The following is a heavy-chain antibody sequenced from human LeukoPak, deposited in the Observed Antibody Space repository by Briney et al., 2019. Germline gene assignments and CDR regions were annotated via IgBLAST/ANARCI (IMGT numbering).Heavy chain of an antibody. CDR1: GGSFSGYY. V-gene: IGHV4-34*01. J-gene: IGHJ5*02. CDR3: ARRRFVGIVVVPAAGFDP. D-gene: IGHD2-2*03. CDR2: INHSGST. Sequence: SETLSLTCAVYGGSFSGYYWSWIRQPPGKGLEWIREINHSGSTNYNPSLKSRVTISVDTSKNQFSLKLSSVTAADTAVYYCARRRFVGIVVVPAAGFDPWGQGTLVTVSS.